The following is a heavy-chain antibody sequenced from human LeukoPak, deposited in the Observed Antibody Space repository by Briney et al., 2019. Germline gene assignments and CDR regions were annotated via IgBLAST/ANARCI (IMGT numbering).Heavy chain of an antibody. Sequence: PSETLSLTCAVYGGSFSGYYWSWIRQPPGEGLEWIGEINHSGSTNYSPSLKSRVTISVDTSKNQFSLKLSSVTAADTAVYYCARFQQHYARADDFDYWGQGTLVTVSS. V-gene: IGHV4-34*01. CDR1: GGSFSGYY. CDR3: ARFQQHYARADDFDY. D-gene: IGHD6-13*01. J-gene: IGHJ4*02. CDR2: INHSGST.